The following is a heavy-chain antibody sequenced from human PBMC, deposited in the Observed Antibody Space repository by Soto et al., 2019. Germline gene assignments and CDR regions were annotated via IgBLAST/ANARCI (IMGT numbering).Heavy chain of an antibody. CDR3: AKDGRGSGSHYNSFGY. D-gene: IGHD3-10*01. CDR1: GFTVGNNY. Sequence: EVQLVESGGGLIQPGGSLKLSCAASGFTVGNNYMSWVRQAPGKGLEWVSLIYSTGTRKYADSVKGRFTVSRDNAKNTLYLQTKRLSAEDTAVYYCAKDGRGSGSHYNSFGYWGQGTLVTVSS. V-gene: IGHV3-53*01. J-gene: IGHJ4*02. CDR2: IYSTGTR.